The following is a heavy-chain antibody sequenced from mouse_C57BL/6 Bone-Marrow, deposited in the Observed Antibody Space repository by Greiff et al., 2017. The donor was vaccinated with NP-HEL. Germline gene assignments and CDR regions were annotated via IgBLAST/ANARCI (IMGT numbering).Heavy chain of an antibody. CDR2: IYPSDSET. CDR3: ARERGYGSSYGFAY. V-gene: IGHV1-61*01. Sequence: QVQLQQPGAEPVRPGSSVKLSCKASGYTFTSYWMDWVKQRPGQGLEWIGNIYPSDSETHYNQKFKDKATLTVDKASSTAYMQLSSLTSEDSAVYYCARERGYGSSYGFAYWGQGTLVTVSA. D-gene: IGHD1-1*01. J-gene: IGHJ3*01. CDR1: GYTFTSYW.